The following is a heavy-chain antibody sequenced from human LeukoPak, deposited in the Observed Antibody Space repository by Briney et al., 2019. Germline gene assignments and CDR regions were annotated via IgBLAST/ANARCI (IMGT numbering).Heavy chain of an antibody. J-gene: IGHJ6*03. CDR3: ARDGGGYTYGGDYYYYMDV. Sequence: PSETLSLTCTVSVGSINSGAHFWSWIRQHPGKGLEWIGYIYYSGSTHYNPSLKSRISMSVDASKNQFSLKLTSVTAADTAVYYCARDGGGYTYGGDYYYYMDVWGKGTTVTVSS. CDR1: VGSINSGAHF. CDR2: IYYSGST. V-gene: IGHV4-31*03. D-gene: IGHD5-18*01.